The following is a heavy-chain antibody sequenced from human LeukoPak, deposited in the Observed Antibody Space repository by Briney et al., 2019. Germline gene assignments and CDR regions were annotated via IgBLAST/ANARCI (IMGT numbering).Heavy chain of an antibody. Sequence: GASVKVSCKASGGTFSSYAISWVRQAPGQGLEWMGRIIPILGIANYAQKFQGRVTITADKSTSTAYMELSSLRSEDTAVYYCARDRGYSYGWADYWGQGTLVTVSS. V-gene: IGHV1-69*04. CDR2: IIPILGIA. CDR1: GGTFSSYA. CDR3: ARDRGYSYGWADY. D-gene: IGHD5-18*01. J-gene: IGHJ4*02.